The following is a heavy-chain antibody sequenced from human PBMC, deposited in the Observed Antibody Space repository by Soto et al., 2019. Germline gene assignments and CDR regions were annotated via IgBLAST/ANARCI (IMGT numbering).Heavy chain of an antibody. CDR3: ARDRPTAMVPSTTYYYYGMDV. Sequence: ASVKVSCKASGYTFTSYGISWVRQAPGQGLEWMGWISAYNGNTNYAQKLQGRVTMTTDTSTSTAYMELRSLRSDDTAVYYCARDRPTAMVPSTTYYYYGMDVWGQGTTVTVSS. D-gene: IGHD5-18*01. J-gene: IGHJ6*02. CDR2: ISAYNGNT. V-gene: IGHV1-18*01. CDR1: GYTFTSYG.